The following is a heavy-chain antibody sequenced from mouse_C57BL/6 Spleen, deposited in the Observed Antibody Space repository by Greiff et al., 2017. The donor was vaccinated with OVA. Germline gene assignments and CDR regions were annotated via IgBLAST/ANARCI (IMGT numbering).Heavy chain of an antibody. D-gene: IGHD2-4*01. V-gene: IGHV1-77*01. CDR1: GYTFTDYY. CDR3: ARRRVIYYDYDGYAMDY. Sequence: VQLQQSGAELVKPGASVKISCKASGYTFTDYYINWVKQRPGQGLEWIGKIGPGSGSTYYNEKFKGKATLTADKSSSTAYMQLSSLTSEDSAVYFCARRRVIYYDYDGYAMDYWGQGTSVTVSS. J-gene: IGHJ4*01. CDR2: IGPGSGST.